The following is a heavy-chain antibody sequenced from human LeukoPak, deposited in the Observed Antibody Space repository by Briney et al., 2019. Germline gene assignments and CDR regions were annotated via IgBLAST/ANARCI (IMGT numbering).Heavy chain of an antibody. D-gene: IGHD6-19*01. CDR1: GLTFSTSW. CDR3: ARGSGWSKNEYYFDY. Sequence: GGSLRLSCAASGLTFSTSWMNWVRQAPGKGLEWVASINPDGSAKYYVDSVKGRFTISRDNTKNSLYLQMNSLRAEDTAVYYCARGSGWSKNEYYFDYWGQGTLVTVSS. CDR2: INPDGSAK. V-gene: IGHV3-7*03. J-gene: IGHJ4*02.